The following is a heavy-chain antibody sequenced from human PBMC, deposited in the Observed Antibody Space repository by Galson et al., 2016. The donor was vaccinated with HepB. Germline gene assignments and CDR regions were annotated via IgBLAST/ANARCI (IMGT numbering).Heavy chain of an antibody. CDR1: GFTFSTYA. V-gene: IGHV3-23*01. J-gene: IGHJ4*02. D-gene: IGHD2-15*01. CDR2: ITDSGDDT. Sequence: CAASGFTFSTYAMTWVRQAPGKGLQWVSVITDSGDDTHHADSVKGRFIMSRDNSKNTVYLQINNLRDEDTAIYFCARGTKRFCSGSNCYPLDHWGQGTLVTVSS. CDR3: ARGTKRFCSGSNCYPLDH.